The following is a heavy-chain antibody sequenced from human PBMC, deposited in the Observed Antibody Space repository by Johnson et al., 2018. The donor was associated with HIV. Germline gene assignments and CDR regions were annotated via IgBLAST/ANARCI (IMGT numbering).Heavy chain of an antibody. V-gene: IGHV3-74*03. Sequence: VQLVESGGGLVQPGGSLRLSCAASGFSFSTTWMHWVRQAPGEGLVWVAHLTSDGSHIAYADSVRGRFTISRDTAKNTLVLQMNSLRGEDTAVYYCARVAVLWFRDTNAFDIWGQGTMVTVSS. J-gene: IGHJ3*02. CDR3: ARVAVLWFRDTNAFDI. CDR2: LTSDGSHI. D-gene: IGHD3-10*01. CDR1: GFSFSTTW.